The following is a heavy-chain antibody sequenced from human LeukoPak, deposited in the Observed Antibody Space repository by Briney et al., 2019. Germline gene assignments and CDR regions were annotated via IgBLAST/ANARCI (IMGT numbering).Heavy chain of an antibody. CDR1: GGSISSYY. CDR3: ARELITKADAFDI. V-gene: IGHV4-59*12. CDR2: IYYSGST. J-gene: IGHJ3*02. D-gene: IGHD1-20*01. Sequence: SSETLSLTCTVSGGSISSYYWSWIRQPPGKGLEWIGYIYYSGSTNYNPSLKSRVTMSVDTSKNQLSLKLTSVTAADTAVYYCARELITKADAFDIWGQGTMVTVSS.